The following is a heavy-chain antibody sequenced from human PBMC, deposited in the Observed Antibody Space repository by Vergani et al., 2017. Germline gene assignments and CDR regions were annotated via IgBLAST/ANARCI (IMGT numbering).Heavy chain of an antibody. D-gene: IGHD2-2*01. J-gene: IGHJ5*02. CDR1: GGSISSYY. CDR3: ARDSTHCRSTSCYDWFDP. Sequence: QVQLQESGPGLVKPSETLSLTCTVSGGSISSYYWSWILQPPGKGLEWIGYIYYSGSTNYNPSLKSRVTISVDTSKNQFSLKLSSVTAADTAVYYCARDSTHCRSTSCYDWFDPWGQGTLVTVSS. V-gene: IGHV4-59*01. CDR2: IYYSGST.